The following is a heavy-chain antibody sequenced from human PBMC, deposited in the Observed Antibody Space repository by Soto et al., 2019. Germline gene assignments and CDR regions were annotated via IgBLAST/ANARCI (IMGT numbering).Heavy chain of an antibody. V-gene: IGHV1-46*01. CDR1: GYTFTSYY. CDR2: INPSGGST. J-gene: IGHJ6*02. Sequence: ASVKVSCKASGYTFTSYYMHWVRQAPGQGLEWMGIINPSGGSTSYAQKFQGRVTMTRDTSTSTVYMELSNLRSEDTAVYYCARGQLGPTYYYYYGMDVWGQGTTVTVSS. CDR3: ARGQLGPTYYYYYGMDV. D-gene: IGHD6-6*01.